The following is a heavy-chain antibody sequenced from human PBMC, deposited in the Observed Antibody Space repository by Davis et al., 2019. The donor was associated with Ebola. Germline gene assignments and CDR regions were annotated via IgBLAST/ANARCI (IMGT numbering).Heavy chain of an antibody. CDR1: GYTFNSHG. CDR2: ISAYNGHT. V-gene: IGHV1-18*01. Sequence: ASVKVSCKASGYTFNSHGISWVRQAPGQGLEWMAWISAYNGHTNYAQKFQGRLTLTTDTSTSTVYMELRSLTSDDTAEYYCARGRNGDWDFDYWGQGTRVTVSS. J-gene: IGHJ4*02. CDR3: ARGRNGDWDFDY. D-gene: IGHD2-21*02.